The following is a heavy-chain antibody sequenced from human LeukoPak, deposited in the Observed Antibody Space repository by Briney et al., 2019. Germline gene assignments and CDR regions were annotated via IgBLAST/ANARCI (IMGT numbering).Heavy chain of an antibody. CDR2: ISSSSSYI. V-gene: IGHV3-21*04. D-gene: IGHD1-26*01. CDR1: GFTFSSYS. J-gene: IGHJ3*02. Sequence: GGSLRLSCAASGFTFSSYSMNWVRQAPGKGLEWVSSISSSSSYIYYADSVKGRFTISRDNAKNSLYLQMNSLRSEDTAVYYCAADPREGNAFDIWGQGTMVTVSS. CDR3: AADPREGNAFDI.